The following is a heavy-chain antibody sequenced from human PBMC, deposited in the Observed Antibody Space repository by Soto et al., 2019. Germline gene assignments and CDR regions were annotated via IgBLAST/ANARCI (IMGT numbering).Heavy chain of an antibody. CDR1: GGTFSSYA. Sequence: ASVKVSCKASGGTFSSYAISWVRQAPGQGLEWMGIINPSGGSTSYAQKFQGRVTMTRDTSTSTVYMELSSLRSEDTAVYYCARSYYDYVWGSYRTSDRYDAFDIWGQGTMVTVSS. CDR2: INPSGGST. CDR3: ARSYYDYVWGSYRTSDRYDAFDI. V-gene: IGHV1-46*01. D-gene: IGHD3-16*02. J-gene: IGHJ3*02.